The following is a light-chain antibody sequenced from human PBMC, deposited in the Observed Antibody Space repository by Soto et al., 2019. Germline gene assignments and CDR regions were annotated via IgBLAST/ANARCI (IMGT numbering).Light chain of an antibody. CDR1: QSVSSSY. CDR3: QESGRSPKT. CDR2: GAS. V-gene: IGKV3-20*01. J-gene: IGKJ1*01. Sequence: IILTNSVDTLSLSQRERATLSCTPSQSVSSSYLAWYQQKPGQAPRLLIYGASSRATGIPDRFSGSGSGTVCALAISRQEPEDFAVYYCQESGRSPKTFGQGTKVDIK.